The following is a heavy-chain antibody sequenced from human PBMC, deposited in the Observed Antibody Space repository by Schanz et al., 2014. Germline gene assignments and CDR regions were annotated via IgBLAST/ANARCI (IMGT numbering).Heavy chain of an antibody. D-gene: IGHD3-3*01. CDR1: GFSVSSNC. CDR3: AGDDLQFFSEY. Sequence: DVQVVESGGDLVQPGGSLRLSCAASGFSVSSNCLSWVRQAPGKGLEWVSILYTDGNTYYADSVKGRFTISRDNSKNTLYLQMNSLRAEDTAVYFCAGDDLQFFSEYWGQGTPVTVSS. V-gene: IGHV3-66*01. J-gene: IGHJ4*02. CDR2: LYTDGNT.